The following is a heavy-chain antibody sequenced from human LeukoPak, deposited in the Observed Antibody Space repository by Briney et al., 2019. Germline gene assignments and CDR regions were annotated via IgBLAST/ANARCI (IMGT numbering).Heavy chain of an antibody. CDR1: GGSISSGGYY. CDR2: IYYSGST. D-gene: IGHD6-19*01. V-gene: IGHV4-31*03. CDR3: ARSKGIAVLDAFDI. Sequence: PSETLSLTCTVSGGSISSGGYYWSWIRQHPGQGLEWIGYIYYSGSTNYNPSLKSRVTISVDTSKNQFSLKLSSVTAADTAVYYCARSKGIAVLDAFDIWGQGTMVTVSS. J-gene: IGHJ3*02.